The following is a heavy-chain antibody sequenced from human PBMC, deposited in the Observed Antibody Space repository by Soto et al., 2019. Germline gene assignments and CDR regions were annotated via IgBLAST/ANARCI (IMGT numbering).Heavy chain of an antibody. D-gene: IGHD3-10*01. CDR1: GGTFSSYA. V-gene: IGHV1-69*12. CDR2: IIPIFGTV. CDR3: ARGVYGSGSYYFDH. Sequence: QVQLVQSGAEVKKSGSSVKVSCKAPGGTFSSYAISWVRQAPGQGLEWMGGIIPIFGTVRYAQKFQGRVTITADESTTTAYMELSSLGSEETAGYYCARGVYGSGSYYFDHGGQGSRVPASS. J-gene: IGHJ4*02.